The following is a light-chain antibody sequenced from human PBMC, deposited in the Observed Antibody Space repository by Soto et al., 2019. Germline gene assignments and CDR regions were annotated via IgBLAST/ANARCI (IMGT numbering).Light chain of an antibody. CDR3: LEHSLYPLLT. J-gene: IGKJ4*01. CDR2: AAS. CDR1: QDIATY. V-gene: IGKV1-17*01. Sequence: IQMTQSPSSLSASVGNRVTITCQASQDIATYLNWYQQKPGRAPRRLXYAASNLQSGVPSRFSGSGSGTEFTLTINRLQPEDFATYYCLEHSLYPLLTFGGGTKVDIK.